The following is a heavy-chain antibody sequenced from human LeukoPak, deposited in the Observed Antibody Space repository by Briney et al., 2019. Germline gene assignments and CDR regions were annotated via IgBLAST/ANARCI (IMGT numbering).Heavy chain of an antibody. CDR2: INPNSGGT. CDR3: AREGFCSGTNCPAVY. V-gene: IGHV1-46*02. CDR1: GYTFNFYY. Sequence: GASVKVSCKASGYTFNFYYVHWVRQAPGQGLEWMGIINPNSGGTTYAQKLQGRVTLTGDTSASTVFMELSSLTSEDTAVYYCAREGFCSGTNCPAVYWGQGTLVTVSS. J-gene: IGHJ4*02. D-gene: IGHD2-2*01.